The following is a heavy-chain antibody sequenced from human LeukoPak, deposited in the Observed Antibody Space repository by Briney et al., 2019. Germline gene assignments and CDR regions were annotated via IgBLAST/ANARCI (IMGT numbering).Heavy chain of an antibody. D-gene: IGHD3-3*01. CDR2: IYPGDSDT. V-gene: IGHV5-51*01. CDR1: GYSFTSYW. CDR3: ASSYYDFWSGYSDFDY. Sequence: GESLKISCKGSGYSFTSYWIGWVRQMPGNGLEWMGIIYPGDSDTRYSPSFQGQVTISADKSISTAYLQWSSLKASDTAMYYCASSYYDFWSGYSDFDYWGQGTLITVSS. J-gene: IGHJ4*02.